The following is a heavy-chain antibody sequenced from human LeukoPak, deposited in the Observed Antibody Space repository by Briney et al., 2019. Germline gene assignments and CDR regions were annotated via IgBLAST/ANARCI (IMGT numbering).Heavy chain of an antibody. CDR1: GFTFSSYA. CDR2: IDSDGGDT. CDR3: ARGRGSTSSYFDY. J-gene: IGHJ4*02. D-gene: IGHD2-2*01. V-gene: IGHV3-23*01. Sequence: GGSLRLSCAASGFTFSSYAMTWVRQAPGKGLQWVSAIDSDGGDTHYEDSVRGRFTISRDNSNYTLFLHMNSLRAEDTAVYYCARGRGSTSSYFDYWGQGTLVTVSS.